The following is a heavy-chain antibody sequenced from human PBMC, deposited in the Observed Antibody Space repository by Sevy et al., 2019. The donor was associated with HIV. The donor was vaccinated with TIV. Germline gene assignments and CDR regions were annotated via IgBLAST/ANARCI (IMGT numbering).Heavy chain of an antibody. CDR1: GFTFSNHA. V-gene: IGHV3-30*02. J-gene: IGHJ3*02. D-gene: IGHD2-8*02. Sequence: GGSLRLSCTASGFTFSNHAMHWVRQGPGKGPEWVAFIRNDGSHEYYADSVKGRFTIPRDNSKKTLYLQMNSLRPEDTAVYYCARDRKVLLVVYAIPFDAFDIWGQGTMVTVSS. CDR3: ARDRKVLLVVYAIPFDAFDI. CDR2: IRNDGSHE.